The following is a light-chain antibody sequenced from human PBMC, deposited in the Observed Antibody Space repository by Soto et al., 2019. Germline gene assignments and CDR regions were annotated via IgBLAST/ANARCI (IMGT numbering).Light chain of an antibody. CDR2: DNN. CDR1: SSNFGAGYH. V-gene: IGLV1-40*01. Sequence: QSVLTQPPSVSGAPGQRVTLSCTGSSSNFGAGYHVHWYQHLPGTAPKLLISDNNNPPSGVPDRFSGSKSGTSASLAITGLQDEDESDYYCQSYDTSLREYVFGTGTELTVL. J-gene: IGLJ1*01. CDR3: QSYDTSLREYV.